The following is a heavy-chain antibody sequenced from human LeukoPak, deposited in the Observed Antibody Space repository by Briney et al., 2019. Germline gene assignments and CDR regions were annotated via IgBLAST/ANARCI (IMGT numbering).Heavy chain of an antibody. CDR2: ISYDGSNK. CDR1: GFTFSSYA. V-gene: IGHV3-30*04. CDR3: ARFLIVATTNGY. J-gene: IGHJ4*02. D-gene: IGHD5-12*01. Sequence: GGSLRLSCAASGFTFSSYAMHWVRQAPGKGLEWVAVISYDGSNKYYADSAKGRFTISRDNSKNTLYLQMNSLRAEDTAVYYCARFLIVATTNGYWGQGTLVTVSS.